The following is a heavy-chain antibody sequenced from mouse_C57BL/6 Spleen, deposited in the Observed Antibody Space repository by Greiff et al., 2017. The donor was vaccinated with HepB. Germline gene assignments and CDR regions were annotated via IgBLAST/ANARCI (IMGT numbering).Heavy chain of an antibody. V-gene: IGHV1-76*01. Sequence: QVQLQQSGAELVRPGASVKLSCKASGYTFTDYYINWVKQRPGQGLEWIARIYPGSGNTYYNEKFKGKATLTAEKSSSTAYMQLSSLTSEDSAVYFCARAITTGGYYAMDYWGQGTSVTVSS. CDR3: ARAITTGGYYAMDY. CDR2: IYPGSGNT. D-gene: IGHD2-4*01. J-gene: IGHJ4*01. CDR1: GYTFTDYY.